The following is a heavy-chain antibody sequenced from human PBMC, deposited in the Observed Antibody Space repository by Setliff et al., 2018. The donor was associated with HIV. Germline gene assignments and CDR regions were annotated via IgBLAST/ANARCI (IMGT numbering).Heavy chain of an antibody. CDR3: VRGYRSAWDSWFDA. D-gene: IGHD6-19*01. CDR2: IIPIFGTA. V-gene: IGHV1-69*05. Sequence: SVKVSCKASGYIFTGYGINWVRQAPGQGLEWMGGIIPIFGTANYAQKFQGRVTITTDESTSTAYMELSSLRSEDTAVYYCVRGYRSAWDSWFDAWGQGTRVTVSS. CDR1: GYIFTGYG. J-gene: IGHJ5*02.